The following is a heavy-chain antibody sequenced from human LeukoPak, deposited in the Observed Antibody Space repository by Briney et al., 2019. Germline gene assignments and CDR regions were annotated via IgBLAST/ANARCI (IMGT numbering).Heavy chain of an antibody. CDR3: ARRNYDILTGSYYFDY. V-gene: IGHV5-51*01. Sequence: PGESLKISCKGSGYSFTSYWIGWVRQMPRKGLEWMGIIYPGDSDTRYSPSFQGQVTISADKSISTAYLQWSSLKASDTAMYYCARRNYDILTGSYYFDYWGQGTLVTVSS. CDR1: GYSFTSYW. D-gene: IGHD3-9*01. CDR2: IYPGDSDT. J-gene: IGHJ4*02.